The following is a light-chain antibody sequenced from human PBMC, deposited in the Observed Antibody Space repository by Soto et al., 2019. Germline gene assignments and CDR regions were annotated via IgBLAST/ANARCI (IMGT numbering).Light chain of an antibody. CDR2: GAS. V-gene: IGKV3-20*01. Sequence: EIVLPQSPGTLSLSPGEGATLSCRASQSISSNFLAWYQQKRGQAPRLLIHGASNRATGIPDRFSGSGSGTEFTLTISSLQPDDFATYYCQHYNSYSEAFGQGTKVDIK. CDR1: QSISSNF. J-gene: IGKJ1*01. CDR3: QHYNSYSEA.